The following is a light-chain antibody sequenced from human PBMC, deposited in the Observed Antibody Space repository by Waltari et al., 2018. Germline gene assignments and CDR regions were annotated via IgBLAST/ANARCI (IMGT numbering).Light chain of an antibody. J-gene: IGKJ4*01. V-gene: IGKV3-15*01. Sequence: EIVMTQSPATLSVSPGEGATLSCRASQSISHKLAWYQQKPGQAPRLLIFGASTRATGVPARFSGSGSGTEFTLSISSLQSEDFAVYFCQHYNNLPLTFGGGTRVEI. CDR1: QSISHK. CDR3: QHYNNLPLT. CDR2: GAS.